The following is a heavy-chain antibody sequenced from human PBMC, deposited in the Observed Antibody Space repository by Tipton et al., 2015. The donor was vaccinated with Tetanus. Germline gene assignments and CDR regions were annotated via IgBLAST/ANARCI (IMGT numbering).Heavy chain of an antibody. J-gene: IGHJ4*02. CDR2: ISYDGNYK. D-gene: IGHD1-26*01. CDR3: ARVLTVGATFDY. CDR1: GFTFSTFG. Sequence: SLRLSCAASGFTFSTFGMHWVRQAPGKGLEWVATISYDGNYKYYSDSVKGRFTISRDNAKNTLYLQVNSLRAEDTAVYYCARVLTVGATFDYWGQGTLVTVSS. V-gene: IGHV3-30*03.